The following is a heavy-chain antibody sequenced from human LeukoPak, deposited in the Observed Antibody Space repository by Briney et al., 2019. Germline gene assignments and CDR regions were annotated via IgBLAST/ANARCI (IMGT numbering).Heavy chain of an antibody. CDR1: GFHFSTYG. V-gene: IGHV3-30*18. Sequence: GGSLRLSCAASGFHFSTYGMHWVRQAPGKGLEWVAAISNDGSNKFYTDSVKGRFTISRDNSKNMVWLQINSPTAEDTATYYCAKDGNWARFEDWGQGTLVTVSS. D-gene: IGHD7-27*01. J-gene: IGHJ4*02. CDR3: AKDGNWARFED. CDR2: ISNDGSNK.